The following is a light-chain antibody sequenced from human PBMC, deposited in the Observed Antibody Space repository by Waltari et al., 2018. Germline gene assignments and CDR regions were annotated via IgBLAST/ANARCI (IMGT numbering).Light chain of an antibody. CDR3: QSFDSSLSGWV. J-gene: IGLJ3*02. V-gene: IGLV1-40*01. CDR2: GDT. CDR1: SSNIGTGFE. Sequence: QSVLTPPPSVSGAPGQRVTISCPGSSSNIGTGFEVHWYQQLPGTAPKLLIYGDTNRPSGVPDRFSGSKSGTSASLAITGLQAEDEADYYCQSFDSSLSGWVFGGGTKLTVL.